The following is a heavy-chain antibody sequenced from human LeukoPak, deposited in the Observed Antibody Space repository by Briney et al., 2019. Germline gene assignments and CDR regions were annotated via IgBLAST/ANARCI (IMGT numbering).Heavy chain of an antibody. V-gene: IGHV1-69*02. Sequence: SVKVSCKASGGTFSSYTISWVRQAPGQGLEWMGRIIPILGIANYAQKFQGRVTITADKSTSTANMELSSLRSEDTAVYYCARGTRGELHSDYWGQGTLVTVSS. D-gene: IGHD1-7*01. CDR2: IIPILGIA. J-gene: IGHJ4*02. CDR1: GGTFSSYT. CDR3: ARGTRGELHSDY.